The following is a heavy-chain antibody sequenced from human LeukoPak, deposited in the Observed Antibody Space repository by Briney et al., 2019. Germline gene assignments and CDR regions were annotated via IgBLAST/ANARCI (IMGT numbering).Heavy chain of an antibody. Sequence: GASVKVSCRTSGYPFSHYRISWVRQAPGQGLEWMGGISAYSGKTDYAETLQGRVTMTTDTATTTAYLEMRTLRSDDTAAYFCARERNSDYLDYWGQGTLVIVSS. CDR2: ISAYSGKT. D-gene: IGHD4-23*01. J-gene: IGHJ4*02. CDR3: ARERNSDYLDY. V-gene: IGHV1-18*01. CDR1: GYPFSHYR.